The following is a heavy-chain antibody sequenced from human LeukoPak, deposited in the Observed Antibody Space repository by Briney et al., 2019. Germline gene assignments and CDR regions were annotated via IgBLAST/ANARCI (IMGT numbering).Heavy chain of an antibody. CDR1: GGTLSRNA. CDR3: ARDQGGYSSSSPYYYYYMDV. D-gene: IGHD6-6*01. V-gene: IGHV1-69*05. Sequence: ASVKVSCKASGGTLSRNAISWVRQAPGQGLEWMGGIIPIFGTRNYVQKFQGRVTITTDDSTSTVYMELNSLRYEDTAVYYCARDQGGYSSSSPYYYYYMDVWGKGTMVTVSS. CDR2: IIPIFGTR. J-gene: IGHJ6*03.